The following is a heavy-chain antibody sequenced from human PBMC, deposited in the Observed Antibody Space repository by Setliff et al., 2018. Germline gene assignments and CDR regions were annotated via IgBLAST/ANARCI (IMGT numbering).Heavy chain of an antibody. D-gene: IGHD5-18*01. V-gene: IGHV1-18*01. CDR1: GYTFTSYG. J-gene: IGHJ6*03. Sequence: ASVKVSCKASGYTFTSYGFSWVRQAPGQGLEWMGRISVYNGNTNYGQKYQGRVAITTDTSTNTVYMELRSLRSDDTAVYYCVREGVDTRSSTDYRYYMDVWGKGTTVTVSS. CDR3: VREGVDTRSSTDYRYYMDV. CDR2: ISVYNGNT.